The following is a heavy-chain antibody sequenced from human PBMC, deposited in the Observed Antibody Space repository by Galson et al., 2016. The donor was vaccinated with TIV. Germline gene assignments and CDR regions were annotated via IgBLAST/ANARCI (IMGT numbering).Heavy chain of an antibody. CDR3: ARDLMTSVTTPFDF. CDR1: GYPFAGQY. V-gene: IGHV1-2*02. J-gene: IGHJ4*01. Sequence: SVKVSCKASGYPFAGQYLHWVRQAPGQGLEWMGWINPNGGDTNYAQKFQNRVTMTRDTSISTAYMELSSLRSDDTAVYYCARDLMTSVTTPFDFWGQGTLVTVSP. CDR2: INPNGGDT. D-gene: IGHD4-17*01.